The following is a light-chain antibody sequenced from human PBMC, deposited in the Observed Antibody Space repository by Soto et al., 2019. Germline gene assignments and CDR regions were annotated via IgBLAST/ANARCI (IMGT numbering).Light chain of an antibody. CDR2: EVS. J-gene: IGLJ2*01. Sequence: QSALTQPASVSGSPGQSITISCTGTSSDVGGSKYVSWYQQHPGKAPKLMIYEVSNRPSGVSNRFSGSKSGNTASLTISGLQAEDEADYYCNSYTTTRTPYVVFGGGTKLTVL. CDR1: SSDVGGSKY. CDR3: NSYTTTRTPYVV. V-gene: IGLV2-14*01.